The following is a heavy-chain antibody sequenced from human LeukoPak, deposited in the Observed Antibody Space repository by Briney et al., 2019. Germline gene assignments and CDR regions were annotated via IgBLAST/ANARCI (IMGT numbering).Heavy chain of an antibody. CDR2: ISSSGSTI. CDR3: AELGITMIGGV. CDR1: GFTFSGYG. D-gene: IGHD3-10*02. Sequence: GSLRLSCAASGFTFSGYGMHWVRQAPGKGLEWVSYISSSGSTIYYADSVKGRFTISRDNAKNSLYLQMNSLRAEDTAVYYCAELGITMIGGVWGKGTTVTISS. J-gene: IGHJ6*04. V-gene: IGHV3-48*04.